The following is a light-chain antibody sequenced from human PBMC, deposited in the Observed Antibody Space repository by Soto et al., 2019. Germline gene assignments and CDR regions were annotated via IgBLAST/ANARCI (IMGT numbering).Light chain of an antibody. CDR2: AAS. CDR3: LQHNSYPIT. J-gene: IGKJ5*01. Sequence: IQLTQSPSSLSASVGDRVTITCRASQGINSYLAWYQQKPGKAPKLLIYAASTLQGGVPSRFSGSGSGTDFTLTISTLQPEAFVSYYCLQHNSYPITFGQWTRLEIK. V-gene: IGKV1-9*01. CDR1: QGINSY.